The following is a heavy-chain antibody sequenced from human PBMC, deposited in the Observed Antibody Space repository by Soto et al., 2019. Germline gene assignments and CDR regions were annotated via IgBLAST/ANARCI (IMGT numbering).Heavy chain of an antibody. CDR1: GFIFGAYT. CDR3: ARDGYSGRSDGFDI. J-gene: IGHJ3*02. V-gene: IGHV3-30*09. CDR2: ISYDGNGE. Sequence: GGSLRLSCAGSGFIFGAYTMHWVRQAPGKGLEWVADISYDGNGEHYTDPVRGRFAVSRDNPKSTVYLQMNGLGAEDTAVYYCARDGYSGRSDGFDIWGQGTMVTVSS. D-gene: IGHD1-26*01.